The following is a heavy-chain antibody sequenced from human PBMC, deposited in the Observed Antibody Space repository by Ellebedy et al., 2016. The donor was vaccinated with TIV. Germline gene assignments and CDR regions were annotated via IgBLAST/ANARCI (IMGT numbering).Heavy chain of an antibody. CDR2: ISYDGSNK. CDR3: AKLGTIVVVTAIAAFDI. J-gene: IGHJ3*02. D-gene: IGHD2-21*02. CDR1: GFTFSSYG. V-gene: IGHV3-30*18. Sequence: GGSLRLXXAASGFTFSSYGMHWVRQAPGKGLEWVAVISYDGSNKYYADSVKGRFTISRDNSKNTLYLQMNSLRAEDTAVYYCAKLGTIVVVTAIAAFDIWGQGTMVTVSS.